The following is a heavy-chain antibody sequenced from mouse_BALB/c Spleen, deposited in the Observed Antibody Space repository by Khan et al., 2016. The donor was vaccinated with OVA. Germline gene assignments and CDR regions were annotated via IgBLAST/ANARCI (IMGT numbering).Heavy chain of an antibody. CDR2: IFPGTGTT. CDR3: ARGYFGNYEFAY. CDR1: GYTFTNYW. J-gene: IGHJ3*01. V-gene: IGHV1S132*01. Sequence: QVQLQQSGAELVKPGASVKLSCKTSGYTFTNYWIQWVKQRPGQGLGWIGEIFPGTGTTYYNENFKAKATLTIDTSSSTAYMQLSSLTSEDSAGYFCARGYFGNYEFAYWGQGTLVTVSA. D-gene: IGHD2-1*01.